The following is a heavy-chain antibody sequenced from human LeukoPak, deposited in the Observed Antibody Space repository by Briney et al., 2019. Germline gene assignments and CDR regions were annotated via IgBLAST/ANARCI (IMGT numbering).Heavy chain of an antibody. D-gene: IGHD2-2*01. CDR2: IYHSGST. CDR1: GGSIGSGGYS. V-gene: IGHV4-30-2*01. Sequence: SETLSLTCAVSGGSIGSGGYSWSWIRQPPGKGLEWIGYIYHSGSTYYNPSLKSRVTISVDRSKNLFSLKLSSVTAADTAVYYCARDGGYCSSTSCFNWFDPWGQGTLVTVSS. J-gene: IGHJ5*02. CDR3: ARDGGYCSSTSCFNWFDP.